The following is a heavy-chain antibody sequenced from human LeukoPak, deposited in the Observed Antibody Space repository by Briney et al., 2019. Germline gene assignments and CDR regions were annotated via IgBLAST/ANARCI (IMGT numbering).Heavy chain of an antibody. J-gene: IGHJ3*01. D-gene: IGHD3-10*01. V-gene: IGHV4-61*02. CDR1: GDSISGGYY. CDR3: ARDRGWGAFNA. Sequence: SEILSLTCTVAGDSISGGYYWDWIRQPAGKGLEWIGRIYFTGTTNYNPSLKSRVTITVEPSKSQFSLKLTSVTAADTAVYYCARDRGWGAFNAWGQGTRVTVSP. CDR2: IYFTGTT.